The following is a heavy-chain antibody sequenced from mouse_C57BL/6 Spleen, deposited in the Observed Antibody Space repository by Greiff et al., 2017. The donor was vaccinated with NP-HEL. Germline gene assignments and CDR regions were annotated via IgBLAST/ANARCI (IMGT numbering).Heavy chain of an antibody. CDR1: GYTFTSYW. Sequence: VQLQQSGTVLARPGASVKMSCKTSGYTFTSYWMHWVKQRPGQGLEWIGAIYPGNSDTSYNQKFKGTANLTAVTSASTAYMELSSLTNEDSAVYYCTRDFFTTVVATPFDYWGQGTTLTVSS. CDR2: IYPGNSDT. J-gene: IGHJ2*01. V-gene: IGHV1-5*01. CDR3: TRDFFTTVVATPFDY. D-gene: IGHD1-1*01.